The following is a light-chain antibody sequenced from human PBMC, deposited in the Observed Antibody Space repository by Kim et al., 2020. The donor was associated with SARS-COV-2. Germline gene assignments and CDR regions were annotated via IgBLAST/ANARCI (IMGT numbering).Light chain of an antibody. J-gene: IGKJ4*01. CDR1: QSVSSY. V-gene: IGKV3-11*01. Sequence: PGERATLSCRASQSVSSYLAWYQQKRGQAPRLLIYDASNRATGIPARFSGSGSGTDFTLTISSLEPEDFAVYYCQQRRKWPLTFGGGTKVDIK. CDR2: DAS. CDR3: QQRRKWPLT.